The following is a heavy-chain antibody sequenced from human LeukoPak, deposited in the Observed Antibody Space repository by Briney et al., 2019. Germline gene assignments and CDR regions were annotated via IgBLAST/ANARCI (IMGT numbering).Heavy chain of an antibody. CDR3: ARGDFWSGYSNWFDP. CDR2: IYYSGST. D-gene: IGHD3-3*01. Sequence: PSETLSLTCTVSGGSISSGDYYWSWIRQPPGKGLEWIGYIYYSGSTYYNPSLKSRVTISVDTSKNQFSLKLSSVTAADTAVYYCARGDFWSGYSNWFDPWGQGTLVTVSS. CDR1: GGSISSGDYY. V-gene: IGHV4-30-4*01. J-gene: IGHJ5*02.